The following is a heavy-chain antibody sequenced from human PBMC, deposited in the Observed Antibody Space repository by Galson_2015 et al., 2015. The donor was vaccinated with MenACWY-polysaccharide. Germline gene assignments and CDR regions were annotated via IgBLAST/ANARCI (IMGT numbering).Heavy chain of an antibody. CDR3: ARSWGEPPGDFDY. D-gene: IGHD3-16*01. V-gene: IGHV2-70*01. Sequence: PALVTPPPTLTLPCTFSGFSLRISRMSVSWIRQPPGKALEWLALIDWDDDKYYSTSLNTRLTISKDTSKNQLVLTMTNMDPVDTATYYCARSWGEPPGDFDYWGQGTLVTVSS. CDR1: GFSLRISRMS. CDR2: IDWDDDK. J-gene: IGHJ4*02.